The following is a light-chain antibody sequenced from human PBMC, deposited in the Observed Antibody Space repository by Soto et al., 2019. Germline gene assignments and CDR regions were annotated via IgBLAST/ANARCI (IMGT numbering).Light chain of an antibody. CDR1: NIGNRN. CDR2: RDN. V-gene: IGLV3-9*01. J-gene: IGLJ1*01. Sequence: SYELTQPHSVSVALGQTARITCEGNNIGNRNVHWYQQKPGQAPVLVIYRDNNRPSGIPERFSGSNSGNTATLTISRAQAGDEADYFCQVWDSSTGVFGTGTKVTVL. CDR3: QVWDSSTGV.